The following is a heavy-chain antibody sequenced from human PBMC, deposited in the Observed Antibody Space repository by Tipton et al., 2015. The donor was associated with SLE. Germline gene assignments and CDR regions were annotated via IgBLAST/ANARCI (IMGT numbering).Heavy chain of an antibody. CDR1: GGSISSHY. CDR2: IFYRGST. Sequence: TLSLTCTVSGGSISSHYWSWMRQPPGKGLEWIGNIFYRGSTNYNPSLKGRVTISIDRSRHQFSLGLSSVAAADTAVYYCATSGYDSLSWFDPWGQGTPVTVSS. J-gene: IGHJ5*02. V-gene: IGHV4-59*11. D-gene: IGHD5-12*01. CDR3: ATSGYDSLSWFDP.